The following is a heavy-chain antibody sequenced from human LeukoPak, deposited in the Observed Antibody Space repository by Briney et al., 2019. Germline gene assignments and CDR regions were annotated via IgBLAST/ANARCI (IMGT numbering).Heavy chain of an antibody. CDR2: IYYSGST. CDR1: GGSINSSSYY. D-gene: IGHD3-10*01. J-gene: IGHJ3*02. V-gene: IGHV4-39*01. Sequence: SETLSLTCTVSGGSINSSSYYWGWLRQPPGKGLEWIGSIYYSGSTYHHPSLKSRVTISVDTSKNQVSLKLTSVTAADTAVFYCARMGARTMVRGVKRAFDIWGQGTMVTVSS. CDR3: ARMGARTMVRGVKRAFDI.